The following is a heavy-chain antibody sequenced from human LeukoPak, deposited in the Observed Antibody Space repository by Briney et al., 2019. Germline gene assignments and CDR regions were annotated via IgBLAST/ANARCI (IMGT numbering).Heavy chain of an antibody. J-gene: IGHJ4*02. CDR2: IKQDGGER. V-gene: IGHV3-7*01. CDR1: GFTFTRFW. CDR3: AGSGWQVYLDY. Sequence: GGSLRLSCAASGFTFTRFWMSWVRQAPGKGLEWVANIKQDGGERYYVDSVKGRFTISRDNAKNSLYLQMNSLRAEDTGVYYCAGSGWQVYLDYWGQGTLVTVSS. D-gene: IGHD6-19*01.